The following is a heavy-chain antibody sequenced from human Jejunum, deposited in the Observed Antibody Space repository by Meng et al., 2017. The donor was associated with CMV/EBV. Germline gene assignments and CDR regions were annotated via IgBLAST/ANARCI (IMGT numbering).Heavy chain of an antibody. D-gene: IGHD2-21*02. V-gene: IGHV4-31*03. J-gene: IGHJ4*02. CDR2: IYYSGST. CDR3: ARSGDYVVTAY. Sequence: QVQLQESGPGLVKPSPTLSLPCPVSGGSISSGDYYWSWIRQHPGKGLEWIGYIYYSGSTSYNPSLKSRVAISVDTSKNHFSLKLTSVTAADTAVYYCARSGDYVVTAYWGQGTLVTVSS. CDR1: GGSISSGDYY.